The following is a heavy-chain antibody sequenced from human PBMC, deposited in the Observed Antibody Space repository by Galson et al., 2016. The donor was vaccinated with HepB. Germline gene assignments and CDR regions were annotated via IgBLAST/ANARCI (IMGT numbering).Heavy chain of an antibody. V-gene: IGHV3-23*01. CDR2: ISGSGGTT. J-gene: IGHJ4*02. D-gene: IGHD3-16*01. CDR3: ARIIRPFAEFDS. CDR1: GFTFSSYA. Sequence: SLRLSCAASGFTFSSYAMTWVRQAPGKGLEWVSAISGSGGTTYYADSVKGRFTISRDNAKNSLYLQMDNLRAEDTAVYYCARIIRPFAEFDSWGQGTLVTVAS.